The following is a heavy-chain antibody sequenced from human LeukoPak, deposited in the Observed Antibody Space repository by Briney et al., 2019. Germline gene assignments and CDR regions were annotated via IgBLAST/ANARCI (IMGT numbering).Heavy chain of an antibody. CDR2: FYPGDSDT. CDR1: GYSFTSYW. D-gene: IGHD6-19*01. J-gene: IGHJ4*02. CDR3: ARRPTINSSGWYYFDY. V-gene: IGHV5-51*01. Sequence: GESLNISCKGSGYSFTSYWIGWVRQMPGKGLEWMGIFYPGDSDTRYSPSFQGQVTISADKSISTAYLQWSSLKASDTAMYYCARRPTINSSGWYYFDYWGQGTLVTVSS.